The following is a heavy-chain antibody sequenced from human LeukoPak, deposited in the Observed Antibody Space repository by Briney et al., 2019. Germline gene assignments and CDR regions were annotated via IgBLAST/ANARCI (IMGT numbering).Heavy chain of an antibody. D-gene: IGHD3-22*01. Sequence: PGGSLRLSCAASGFTFSSYAMSWVRQAPGKGLEWVSAISSSGGSTYYADSVKGRFTISRDNSKNTLYLQMNSLRAEDTAVYYCAKDLVPYYYDSSGGNPWYYFDYWGQGTLVTVSS. J-gene: IGHJ4*02. CDR3: AKDLVPYYYDSSGGNPWYYFDY. CDR2: ISSSGGST. CDR1: GFTFSSYA. V-gene: IGHV3-23*01.